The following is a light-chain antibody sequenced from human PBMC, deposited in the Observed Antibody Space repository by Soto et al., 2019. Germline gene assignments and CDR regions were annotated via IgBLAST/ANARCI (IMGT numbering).Light chain of an antibody. CDR2: AAS. Sequence: DIQLTQSPSFLSPSVGDRVTVTCRASQGINRFLAWYQQKPGKAPKLLIYAASTLQSGVPSRFSGSGSGTEFTLTISSLQPEDFATYYCQQLKSNLITFGQGTRLEIK. CDR3: QQLKSNLIT. V-gene: IGKV1-9*01. CDR1: QGINRF. J-gene: IGKJ5*01.